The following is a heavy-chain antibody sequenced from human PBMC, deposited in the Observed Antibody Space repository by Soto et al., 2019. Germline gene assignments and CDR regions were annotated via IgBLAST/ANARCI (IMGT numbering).Heavy chain of an antibody. D-gene: IGHD6-19*01. CDR3: ARVHVMVVAGSTFDY. CDR2: IYHGVTT. J-gene: IGHJ4*03. Sequence: SETLSVTCTVSGDSISGGCYWGWVRQTPGEGPEWIASIYHGVTTFYNPSLKIRISISVDTSKNQFSLRLTSVTAADTATYYCARVHVMVVAGSTFDYWGRGTLVTVSS. V-gene: IGHV4-38-2*02. CDR1: GDSISGGCY.